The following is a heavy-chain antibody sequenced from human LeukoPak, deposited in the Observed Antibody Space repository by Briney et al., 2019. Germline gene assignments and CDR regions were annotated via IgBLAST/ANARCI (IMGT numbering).Heavy chain of an antibody. CDR2: IRSKADSYAT. V-gene: IGHV3-73*01. Sequence: PGGSLRLSCAASGFSFSGSDIHWVRQASGKGLEWVGRIRSKADSYATAYAASVKGRFTISRDESKNTAYLQMNSLKTEDAAVYYCSTLTRDSSGYYPKFDCWGLGTLVTVSS. CDR1: GFSFSGSD. D-gene: IGHD3-22*01. CDR3: STLTRDSSGYYPKFDC. J-gene: IGHJ4*02.